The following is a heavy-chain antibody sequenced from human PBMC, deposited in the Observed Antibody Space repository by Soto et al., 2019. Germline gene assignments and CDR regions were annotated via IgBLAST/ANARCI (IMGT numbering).Heavy chain of an antibody. V-gene: IGHV4-59*08. CDR2: IYYSGST. D-gene: IGHD2-2*01. CDR1: GGSISSYY. CDR3: ARRGCSSTSCYSRFDP. Sequence: PSETLSLTCTVSGGSISSYYWSWIRQPPGKGLEWIGYIYYSGSTNYNPSLKSRVTISVDTSKNQFSLKLSSVTAADTAVYYCARRGCSSTSCYSRFDPWGQGTLVTVSS. J-gene: IGHJ5*02.